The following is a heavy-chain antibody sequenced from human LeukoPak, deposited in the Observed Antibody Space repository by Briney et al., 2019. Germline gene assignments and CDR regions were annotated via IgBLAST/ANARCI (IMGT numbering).Heavy chain of an antibody. Sequence: GGSLRLXCAASGFTFSSYSMNWVRQAPGKWLEWVSSIGGSSSSVYHADSVKGRFSTSRDNAKRSLYLQMNSLRVEDTAVYYCAREAQEAFDIWGQGTMVTVSS. CDR1: GFTFSSYS. CDR3: AREAQEAFDI. J-gene: IGHJ3*02. CDR2: IGGSSSSV. V-gene: IGHV3-21*01.